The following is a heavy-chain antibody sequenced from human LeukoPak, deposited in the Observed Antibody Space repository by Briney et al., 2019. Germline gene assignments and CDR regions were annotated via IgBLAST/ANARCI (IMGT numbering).Heavy chain of an antibody. J-gene: IGHJ2*01. CDR2: ISGSGGST. D-gene: IGHD4-23*01. V-gene: IGHV3-23*01. CDR1: GFTFSSYA. Sequence: GGSLRLSCAASGFTFSSYAMSWVRQAPGKGLEWVSAISGSGGSTYYADSVKGRFTISRDNSKNTLHLQMNSLRAEDTAVYYCAKKYGGNFFYWYFDLWGRGTLVTVSS. CDR3: AKKYGGNFFYWYFDL.